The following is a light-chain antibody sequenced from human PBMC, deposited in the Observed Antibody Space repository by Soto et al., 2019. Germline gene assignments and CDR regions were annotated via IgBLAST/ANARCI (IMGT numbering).Light chain of an antibody. CDR2: KAS. J-gene: IGKJ1*01. CDR3: QQYNSFIWT. V-gene: IGKV1-5*03. Sequence: DIQMTQSPSTLSASVGDRVTITCRASQSIGRFLAWYQHQPGKAPKLLISKASNLDSGVPSRFSGSGSGTEFNLTISSLQPEDFATYYCQQYNSFIWTFGQGTKVDIK. CDR1: QSIGRF.